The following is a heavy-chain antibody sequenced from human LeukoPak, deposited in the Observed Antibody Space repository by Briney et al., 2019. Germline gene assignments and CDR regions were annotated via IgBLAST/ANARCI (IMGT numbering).Heavy chain of an antibody. CDR1: GFTFSSYA. CDR2: ISGSGGST. CDR3: AKDPMEYSSSSVDFDY. J-gene: IGHJ4*02. D-gene: IGHD6-6*01. Sequence: GGSLRLSCAASGFTFSSYAISWVRQAPGKGLEWVSAISGSGGSTYYADSVKGRFTISRDNSKNTLYLQMNSLRAEDTAVYYCAKDPMEYSSSSVDFDYWGQGTLVTVSS. V-gene: IGHV3-23*01.